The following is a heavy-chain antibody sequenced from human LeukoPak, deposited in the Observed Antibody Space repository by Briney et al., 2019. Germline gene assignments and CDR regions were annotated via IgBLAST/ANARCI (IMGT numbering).Heavy chain of an antibody. V-gene: IGHV3-30*18. J-gene: IGHJ4*02. Sequence: QTGGSLRLSCAASGFTFSSYGMHWVRQAPGKGLEWVAVISYDGSNKYYADSVKGRFTISRDNSKNTLYLQMNSLRAEDTAVYYCAKRGDSSGYFDYWGQGTLVTVSS. CDR2: ISYDGSNK. CDR1: GFTFSSYG. D-gene: IGHD3-22*01. CDR3: AKRGDSSGYFDY.